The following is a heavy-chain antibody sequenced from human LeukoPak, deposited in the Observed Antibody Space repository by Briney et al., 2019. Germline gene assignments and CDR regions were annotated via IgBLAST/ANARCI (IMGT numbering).Heavy chain of an antibody. CDR2: ISAYNGNT. V-gene: IGHV1-18*01. Sequence: GASVKVSCKASGYTFTSYGISWVRQAPGQGLEWMGWISAYNGNTNYAQKLQGRVTMTRDTSTSTVYMELSSLRSEDTAVYYCARRDRRVGATTVLYWFDPWGQGTLVTVSS. CDR1: GYTFTSYG. D-gene: IGHD1-26*01. J-gene: IGHJ5*02. CDR3: ARRDRRVGATTVLYWFDP.